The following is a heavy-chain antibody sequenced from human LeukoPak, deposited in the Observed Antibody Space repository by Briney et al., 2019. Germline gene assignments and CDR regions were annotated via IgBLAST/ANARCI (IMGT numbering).Heavy chain of an antibody. CDR3: ARAVDYDSSGYYSDY. V-gene: IGHV3-48*02. CDR2: ISSSSLTI. Sequence: PGGSLRLSCAASGFTFSSYSMNWVRQAPGKGLEWVSYISSSSLTIYYADSVKGRFTISRDNAKNSLYLQVNSLRDEDTAVYYCARAVDYDSSGYYSDYWGQGTLVTVSS. D-gene: IGHD3-22*01. J-gene: IGHJ4*02. CDR1: GFTFSSYS.